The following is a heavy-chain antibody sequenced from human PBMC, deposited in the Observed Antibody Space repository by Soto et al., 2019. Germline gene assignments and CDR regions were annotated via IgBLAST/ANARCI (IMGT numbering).Heavy chain of an antibody. CDR3: ARGGSDYYDSSGLDWFDS. J-gene: IGHJ5*01. CDR1: GYTFTSYA. D-gene: IGHD3-22*01. V-gene: IGHV1-3*01. CDR2: INAGNGNT. Sequence: QVQLVQSGAEVKKPGASVKVSCKASGYTFTSYAMHWVRQAPGQRLEWMGWINAGNGNTKYSQKFQGRVTITRDTSASTAYMELSSLRSEDTAVYYCARGGSDYYDSSGLDWFDSWGQGTLVNVSS.